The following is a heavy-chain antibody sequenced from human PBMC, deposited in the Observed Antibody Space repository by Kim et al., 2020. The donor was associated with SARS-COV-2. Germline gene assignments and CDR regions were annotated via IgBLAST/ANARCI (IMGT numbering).Heavy chain of an antibody. CDR3: ASRASVTIFGDDAFDI. V-gene: IGHV1-69*13. CDR2: IIPIFGTA. D-gene: IGHD3-3*01. Sequence: SVKVSCKASGGTFSSYAISWVRQAPGQGLEWMGGIIPIFGTANYAQKFQGRVTITADESTSTAYMELSSLRSEDTAVYYCASRASVTIFGDDAFDIWGQGTMVTVSS. J-gene: IGHJ3*02. CDR1: GGTFSSYA.